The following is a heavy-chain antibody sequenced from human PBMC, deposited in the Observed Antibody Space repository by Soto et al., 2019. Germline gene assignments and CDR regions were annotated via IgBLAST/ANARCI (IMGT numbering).Heavy chain of an antibody. CDR1: GFSFSDYE. V-gene: IGHV3-48*03. CDR2: ISSSGGTI. J-gene: IGHJ6*02. Sequence: LSCAASGFSFSDYEMNWVRQTPGKGLEWLSYISSSGGTIKYADSVKGRFTISRDNAKNSLYLQMHSLRADDTAVYYCARDAFEIYYKFGLDVWGQGTPVTVSS. D-gene: IGHD3-10*01. CDR3: ARDAFEIYYKFGLDV.